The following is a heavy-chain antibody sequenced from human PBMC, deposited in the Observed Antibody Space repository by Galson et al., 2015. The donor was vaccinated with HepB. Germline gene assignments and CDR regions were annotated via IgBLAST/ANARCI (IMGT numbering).Heavy chain of an antibody. D-gene: IGHD3-10*01. CDR3: ATEFGSRASDFDN. V-gene: IGHV3-15*05. CDR2: IKGKAYGGTT. CDR1: GFTFTNAW. Sequence: SLRLSCAASGFTFTNAWLSWVRQAPGKGLEWVGRIKGKAYGGTTDYAAPVKGRFTISTDDPKNILYLQMNGLETEDTAVYYCATEFGSRASDFDNWGQGTLVTVSS. J-gene: IGHJ4*02.